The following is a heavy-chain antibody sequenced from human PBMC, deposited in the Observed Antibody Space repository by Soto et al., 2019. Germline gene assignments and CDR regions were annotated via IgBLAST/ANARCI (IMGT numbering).Heavy chain of an antibody. D-gene: IGHD6-6*01. J-gene: IGHJ4*02. CDR2: VSHSGNT. CDR3: ARVEDSSSC. V-gene: IGHV4-34*01. CDR1: GGSFTGDF. Sequence: SETLSLTCTVSGGSFTGDFWSWVRQPPGKGLKWIGEVSHSGNTKYYPSLRSRFTLSVDSSKNQISLALTSVTAADTAVYYCARVEDSSSCWGQGTLVTVSS.